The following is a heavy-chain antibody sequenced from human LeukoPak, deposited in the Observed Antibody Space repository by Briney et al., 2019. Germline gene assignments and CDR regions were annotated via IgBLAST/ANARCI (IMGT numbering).Heavy chain of an antibody. V-gene: IGHV3-11*04. J-gene: IGHJ4*02. CDR3: ARKNGLDY. CDR1: GFTFSDYY. CDR2: VSSGSSTI. Sequence: GGSLRLSCAASGFTFSDYYMSWIRQAPGKALEWVSYVSSGSSTIYYADSVKGRFTVSRDNGKRSLYLHMNSLRAEDTAMYYCARKNGLDYWGQGTLVTVSS.